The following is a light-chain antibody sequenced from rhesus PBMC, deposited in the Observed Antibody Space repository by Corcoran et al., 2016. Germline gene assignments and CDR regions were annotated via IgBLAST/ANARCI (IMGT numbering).Light chain of an antibody. CDR1: QTISSY. V-gene: IGKV1-44*03. CDR2: DAS. Sequence: DIQMTQSPSSLSASVGDRVTITGRASQTISSYLAWYQQKPGKIPKLLIYDASTLQSGVPSRFSGSGSGTDFTLTIRSLQPEDFATYYCQQHNSHPPTFGQGTKVEIK. CDR3: QQHNSHPPT. J-gene: IGKJ1*01.